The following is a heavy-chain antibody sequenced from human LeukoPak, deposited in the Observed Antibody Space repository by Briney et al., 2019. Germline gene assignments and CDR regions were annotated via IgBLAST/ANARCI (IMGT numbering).Heavy chain of an antibody. Sequence: ASVKVSCKASGYTFTSYAMHWVRQAPGQRLEWMGWINACNGNTKYSQKFQGRVTITRDTSASTAYMELSSLRSEDTAVYYCARDLRVHSISYYYGSGPPVYWGQGTLVTVSS. CDR1: GYTFTSYA. V-gene: IGHV1-3*01. CDR3: ARDLRVHSISYYYGSGPPVY. CDR2: INACNGNT. D-gene: IGHD3-10*01. J-gene: IGHJ4*02.